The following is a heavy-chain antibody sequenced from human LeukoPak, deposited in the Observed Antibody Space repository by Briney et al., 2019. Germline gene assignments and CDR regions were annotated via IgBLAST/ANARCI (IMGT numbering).Heavy chain of an antibody. D-gene: IGHD3-22*01. V-gene: IGHV3-23*01. J-gene: IGHJ4*02. Sequence: PGGSLRLFCAASGFTFSSYAMGWVRQAPGKGLEWVSAISGSGGSSSYADSVKGSFTISRDISKNTLYLTKHSLRAEDTAVYYCAGHSSGYYWFDYWGQGTLVTVSS. CDR2: ISGSGGSS. CDR3: AGHSSGYYWFDY. CDR1: GFTFSSYA.